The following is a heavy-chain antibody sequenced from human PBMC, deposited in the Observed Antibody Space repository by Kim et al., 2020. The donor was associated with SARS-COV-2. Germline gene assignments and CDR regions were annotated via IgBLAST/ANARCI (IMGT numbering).Heavy chain of an antibody. Sequence: GGSLRLFCAGTGFSLTTYPINWVRQAQGKGLEWVSSISSTGDYQYYADSVRGRFIISRDNAQNSVSLQMNSLTAEDTALYYCAREFPPLDYWGPGTLVTVSS. V-gene: IGHV3-21*01. CDR2: ISSTGDYQ. CDR3: AREFPPLDY. CDR1: GFSLTTYP. J-gene: IGHJ4*02.